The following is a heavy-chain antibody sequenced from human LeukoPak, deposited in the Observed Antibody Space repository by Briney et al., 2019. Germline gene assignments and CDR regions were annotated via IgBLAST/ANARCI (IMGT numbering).Heavy chain of an antibody. J-gene: IGHJ4*02. CDR1: GGSISSYY. Sequence: SETLSLTCTVSGGSISSYYWSWIRQPPGKGLEWIGYIYYSGSTNYNPSLKSRVTISVDTSKNQFSLKLSSVTAADTAVYYCARARYYDILTGYYIYFDYWGQGTLVTVSS. V-gene: IGHV4-59*01. D-gene: IGHD3-9*01. CDR2: IYYSGST. CDR3: ARARYYDILTGYYIYFDY.